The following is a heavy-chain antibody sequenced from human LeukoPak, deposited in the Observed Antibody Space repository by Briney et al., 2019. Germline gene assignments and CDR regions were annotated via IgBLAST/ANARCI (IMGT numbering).Heavy chain of an antibody. CDR1: GGSISSSTYS. CDR2: FYYSGST. CDR3: ARVSSVWIKDYYYYMDV. D-gene: IGHD5-12*01. J-gene: IGHJ6*03. V-gene: IGHV4-39*07. Sequence: SETLSLTCSVSGGSISSSTYSWGWIRQPPGKGLEWIGSFYYSGSTYYNPSLKSRVTISVDTSKNHFSLKLSSVTAADTAVYYCARVSSVWIKDYYYYMDVWGKGTTVTVSS.